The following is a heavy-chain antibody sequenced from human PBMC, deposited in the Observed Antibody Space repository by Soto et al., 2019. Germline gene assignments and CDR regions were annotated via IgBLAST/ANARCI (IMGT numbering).Heavy chain of an antibody. D-gene: IGHD2-2*01. J-gene: IGHJ5*02. CDR1: GDTFTSYG. V-gene: IGHV1-18*01. CDR2: IIAYNGNT. Sequence: ASVKVSCKASGDTFTSYGISWVRQAPGQGLEWMGWIIAYNGNTNYAQKLQGRVTMTTDTSTSTAYMELRSLRSDDTAVYYCARDSDIVLVPAAMLRNWFDPWGQGTLVTVSS. CDR3: ARDSDIVLVPAAMLRNWFDP.